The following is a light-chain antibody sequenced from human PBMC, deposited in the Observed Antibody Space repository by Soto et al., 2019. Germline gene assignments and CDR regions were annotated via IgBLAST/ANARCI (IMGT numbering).Light chain of an antibody. V-gene: IGLV1-47*01. CDR3: AAWDGSLSGFV. J-gene: IGLJ1*01. Sequence: QSVLTQPPSAPGTPGQRVTISCSGSSSTIGSNSVYWYQQLPGTAPKLLIYRNNQRPSGVPDRFSGSKSGTSASLAITGLRSEDEADYYCAAWDGSLSGFVFGTGTKLTVL. CDR2: RNN. CDR1: SSTIGSNS.